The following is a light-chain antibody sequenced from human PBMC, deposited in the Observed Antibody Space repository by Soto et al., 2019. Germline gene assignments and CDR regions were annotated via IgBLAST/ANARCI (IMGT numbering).Light chain of an antibody. CDR3: QQYGSQYI. J-gene: IGKJ2*01. CDR2: GAY. CDR1: QSVSSSS. V-gene: IGKV3-20*01. Sequence: EIVLTQSPGTLSLSPGERATLSCRASQSVSSSSLAWYQQKPGQAPRLLIYGAYSRATGISDRFSGSGSGTGFTLTISRLEPEDFAVYYCQQYGSQYIFGQGTKLEIK.